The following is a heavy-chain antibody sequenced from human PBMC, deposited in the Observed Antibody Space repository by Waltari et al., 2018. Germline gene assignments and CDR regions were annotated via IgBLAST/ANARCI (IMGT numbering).Heavy chain of an antibody. J-gene: IGHJ5*02. V-gene: IGHV4-39*07. Sequence: QLQLQESGPGLVKPSETLFLTCTVSGGSISSSSYYWGWIRQPPGKGLEWIGSIYDSGSTYYNPSLKSRVTISVDTSKNQFSLKLSSVTAADTAVYYCARDYYGSGSTKNWFDPWGQGTLVTVSS. CDR1: GGSISSSSYY. CDR2: IYDSGST. D-gene: IGHD3-10*01. CDR3: ARDYYGSGSTKNWFDP.